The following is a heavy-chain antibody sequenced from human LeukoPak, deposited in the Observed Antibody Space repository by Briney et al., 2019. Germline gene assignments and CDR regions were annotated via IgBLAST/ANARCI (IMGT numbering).Heavy chain of an antibody. CDR2: IYYSGST. J-gene: IGHJ4*02. Sequence: PSETLSLTCTVSGGSVSSGPYYWSWIRQPPGKGLEWIGYIYYSGSTNYNPSLKSRVTISIDTSKKQFSLRLSSVSAADTAVYYCARQAGGYFDYWGQGTLVTVSS. V-gene: IGHV4-61*01. D-gene: IGHD3-10*01. CDR1: GGSVSSGPYY. CDR3: ARQAGGYFDY.